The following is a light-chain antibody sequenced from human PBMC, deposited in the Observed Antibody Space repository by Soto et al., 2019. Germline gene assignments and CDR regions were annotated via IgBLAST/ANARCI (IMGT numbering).Light chain of an antibody. CDR3: QQYGSSSWT. CDR2: GAS. V-gene: IGKV3-20*01. Sequence: EIVLTQSPGTLSLSPGERATLSCRASQSVSSSYLAWYQQKPGQAPRLLIYGASSRATGIPDRFSGSGSGTDFTLTISRLEPEDFAVYYCQQYGSSSWTFGPGTMVEIK. CDR1: QSVSSSY. J-gene: IGKJ1*01.